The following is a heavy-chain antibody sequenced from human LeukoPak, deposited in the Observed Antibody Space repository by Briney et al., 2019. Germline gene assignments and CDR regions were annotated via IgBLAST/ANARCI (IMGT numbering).Heavy chain of an antibody. CDR2: IYYSGST. V-gene: IGHV4-34*01. Sequence: SETLSLTCAVYGGSFSGYYWSWIRQPPGKGLEWIGSIYYSGSTYYNPSLKSRVTISVDTSKNQFSLKLSSVTAADTAVYYCAKDFAQEASHSVDYWGQGTLVTVSS. J-gene: IGHJ4*02. CDR1: GGSFSGYY. CDR3: AKDFAQEASHSVDY.